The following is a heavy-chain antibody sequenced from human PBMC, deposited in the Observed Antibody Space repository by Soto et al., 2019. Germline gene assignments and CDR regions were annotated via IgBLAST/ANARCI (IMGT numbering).Heavy chain of an antibody. D-gene: IGHD3-10*01. CDR2: IIPIFGTA. Sequence: SVKVSCKASGGTFSSYAISWVRQAPGKGLEWMGGIIPIFGTANYAQKFQGRVTITADESTSTAYMELSSLRTEDTAVYYCVRVLSENEWRGEYFDYWGQGTLVTVSS. CDR1: GGTFSSYA. CDR3: VRVLSENEWRGEYFDY. J-gene: IGHJ4*02. V-gene: IGHV1-69*13.